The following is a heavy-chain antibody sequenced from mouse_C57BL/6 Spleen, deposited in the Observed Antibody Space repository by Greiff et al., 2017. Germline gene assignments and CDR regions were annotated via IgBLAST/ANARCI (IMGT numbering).Heavy chain of an antibody. V-gene: IGHV5-17*01. CDR3: ARREAYYYGSSYYFDY. CDR2: ISSGSSTI. D-gene: IGHD1-1*01. CDR1: GFTFSDYG. J-gene: IGHJ2*01. Sequence: EVKLVESGGGLVKPGGSLKLSCAASGFTFSDYGMHWVRQAPEKGLEWVAYISSGSSTIYYADTVKGRFTISRDNAKNTLFLQMTSLRSEDTAMYYCARREAYYYGSSYYFDYWGQGTTLTVSS.